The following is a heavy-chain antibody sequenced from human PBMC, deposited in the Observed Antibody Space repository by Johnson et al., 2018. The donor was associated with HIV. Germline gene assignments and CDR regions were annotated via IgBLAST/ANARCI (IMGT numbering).Heavy chain of an antibody. J-gene: IGHJ3*01. V-gene: IGHV3-74*03. CDR3: ARKQWLEIPSDGLDV. D-gene: IGHD6-19*01. CDR1: GFIFRNYW. Sequence: VQLVESGGGLVQPGGSLRLSCEASGFIFRNYWMHWVCQAPGKGLVWVARIYSDGSDTAYADSVTGRFTISRDNAKKTLYLQMNSLRAEDTAVYYCARKQWLEIPSDGLDVWGQGTMVTVAS. CDR2: IYSDGSDT.